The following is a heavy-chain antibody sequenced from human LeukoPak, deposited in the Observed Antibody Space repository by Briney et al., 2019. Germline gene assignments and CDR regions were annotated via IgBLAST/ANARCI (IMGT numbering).Heavy chain of an antibody. J-gene: IGHJ4*02. CDR2: ISGSGGST. CDR3: AKVPYPTPNYYFDY. Sequence: GGSLRLSCKASGFTFSSYGMHWVRQAPGKGLEWVSAISGSGGSTYYADSVKGRFTISRDNSKNTLYLQMSSLRAEDTAVYYCAKVPYPTPNYYFDYWGQGTLVTVSS. D-gene: IGHD1-7*01. CDR1: GFTFSSYG. V-gene: IGHV3-23*01.